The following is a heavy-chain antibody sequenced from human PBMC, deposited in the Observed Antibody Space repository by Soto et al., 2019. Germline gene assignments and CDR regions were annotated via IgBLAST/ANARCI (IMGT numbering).Heavy chain of an antibody. J-gene: IGHJ4*02. D-gene: IGHD6-19*01. V-gene: IGHV1-8*01. Sequence: QVQLVQSGAEVKKPGASVKVSCKASGYTFTSSDINWVRQATGQGLEWMGWMNPNSGNTGYTQKFQGRVTMTGSTSISTAYMELSSLTSEDTAVYYCARGPFRGRSFFHWGQGTPVTVSS. CDR1: GYTFTSSD. CDR3: ARGPFRGRSFFH. CDR2: MNPNSGNT.